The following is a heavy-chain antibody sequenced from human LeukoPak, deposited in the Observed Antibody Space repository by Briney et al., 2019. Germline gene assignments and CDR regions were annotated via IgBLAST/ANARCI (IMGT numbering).Heavy chain of an antibody. V-gene: IGHV4-34*01. J-gene: IGHJ5*02. CDR1: GGSFSGYY. CDR2: INHSGST. D-gene: IGHD3-22*01. CDR3: ARGANYYDSSGYYYGWFDP. Sequence: KSSETLSLTCTVYGGSFSGYYWSWIRQPPGKGLEWIGEINHSGSTNYNPSLKSRVTISVDTSKNQFSLKLSSVTAADTAVYYCARGANYYDSSGYYYGWFDPWGQGTLVTVSS.